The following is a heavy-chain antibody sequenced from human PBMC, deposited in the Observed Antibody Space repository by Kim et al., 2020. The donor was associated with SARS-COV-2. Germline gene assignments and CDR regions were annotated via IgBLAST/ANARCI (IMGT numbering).Heavy chain of an antibody. CDR3: ATSLRFAEPPDY. Sequence: SETLSLTCTVSGYSISSGYYWGWIRQPPGKGLDWIGSMYHSGTTYYNPSLKSRVTISLDTSKNQVSLRLSSVTAADTAVYYCATSLRFAEPPDYWGQGTLVTVSS. D-gene: IGHD1-26*01. J-gene: IGHJ4*02. V-gene: IGHV4-38-2*02. CDR2: MYHSGTT. CDR1: GYSISSGYY.